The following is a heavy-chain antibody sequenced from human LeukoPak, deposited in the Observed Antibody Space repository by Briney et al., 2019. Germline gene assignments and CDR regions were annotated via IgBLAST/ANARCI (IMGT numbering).Heavy chain of an antibody. V-gene: IGHV4-38-2*02. CDR1: GYSISSGYY. CDR2: IYHSGST. CDR3: ARDNWNYGEFDY. J-gene: IGHJ4*02. D-gene: IGHD1-7*01. Sequence: PSETLSLTCTVSGYSISSGYYWGWIRQPPGKGLEWIGSIYHSGSTNYNPSLKSRVTISVDTSKNQFSLKLSSVTAADTAVYYCARDNWNYGEFDYWGQGTLVTVSS.